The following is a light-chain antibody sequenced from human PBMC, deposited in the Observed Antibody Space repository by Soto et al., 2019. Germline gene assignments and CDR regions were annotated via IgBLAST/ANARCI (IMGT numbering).Light chain of an antibody. CDR3: QQRSNWPPVT. V-gene: IGKV3-11*01. CDR2: DAY. J-gene: IGKJ5*01. Sequence: EIVLTQSPATLSLSPGERATLSCRASQSVSSYLAWYQQKPGQAPRLLIYDAYNRATGIPARFSGSESGTDFTLTISSLEPEDFAVYYCQQRSNWPPVTFGQGTRLEIK. CDR1: QSVSSY.